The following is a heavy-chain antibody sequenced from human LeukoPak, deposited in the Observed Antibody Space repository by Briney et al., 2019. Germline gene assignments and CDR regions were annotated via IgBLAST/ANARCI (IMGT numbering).Heavy chain of an antibody. CDR1: GFTFSSYA. V-gene: IGHV3-23*01. J-gene: IGHJ5*02. CDR2: ISGSGGST. D-gene: IGHD3-22*01. Sequence: GGSLRLSCAASGFTFSSYAMNWVRQAPGKGLEWVSTISGSGGSTYYADSVRGRFTISRDNSKNTLYLEMNSLRAEDTAVYYCARGVGHYYDSSGSAWGQGTLVTLSS. CDR3: ARGVGHYYDSSGSA.